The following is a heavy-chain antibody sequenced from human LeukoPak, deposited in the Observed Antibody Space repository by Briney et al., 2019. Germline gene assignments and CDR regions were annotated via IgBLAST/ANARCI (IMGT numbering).Heavy chain of an antibody. D-gene: IGHD4-17*01. J-gene: IGHJ4*02. V-gene: IGHV4-4*02. Sequence: PSGTLSLTCAVSGGSISSSNWWSWVRQPPEKGLEWIGEIYHSGSTNYNPSLKSRVTISVDTSKNQFSLKLSSVTAADTAVYYCARLDDYGDLGYWGQGTLVTVSS. CDR1: GGSISSSNW. CDR3: ARLDDYGDLGY. CDR2: IYHSGST.